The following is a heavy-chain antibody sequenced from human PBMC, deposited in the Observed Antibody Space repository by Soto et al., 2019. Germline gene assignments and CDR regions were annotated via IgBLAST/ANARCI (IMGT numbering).Heavy chain of an antibody. CDR3: ARSERAGSDFWSGPRFDY. V-gene: IGHV1-2*04. CDR2: INPNSGGT. CDR1: GYTFTGYY. Sequence: ASVKVSCKASGYTFTGYYMHWVRQAPGQGLEWMGWINPNSGGTNYAQKFQGWVTMTRDTSISTAYMELSRLRSDDTAVYYCARSERAGSDFWSGPRFDYWGQGTLVTVSS. J-gene: IGHJ4*02. D-gene: IGHD3-3*01.